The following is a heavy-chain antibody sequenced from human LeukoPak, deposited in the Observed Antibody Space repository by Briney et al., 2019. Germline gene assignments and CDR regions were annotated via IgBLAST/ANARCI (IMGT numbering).Heavy chain of an antibody. V-gene: IGHV3-64*01. D-gene: IGHD3-9*01. CDR1: GFTFSTYA. J-gene: IGHJ4*02. CDR2: ISSNGGNT. CDR3: PRVILTGYYYDS. Sequence: GGSLILSCAASGFTFSTYAMHWVRQAPGKGLEFVSGISSNGGNTYYANSLKGRFTISRDNSKNTLYLQMGSLRPEDMAVYHCPRVILTGYYYDSWGQGTLVTVSS.